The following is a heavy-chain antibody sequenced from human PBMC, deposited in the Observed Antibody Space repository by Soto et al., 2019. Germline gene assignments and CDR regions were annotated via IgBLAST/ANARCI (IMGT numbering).Heavy chain of an antibody. J-gene: IGHJ4*02. CDR1: GGSISSGDYY. CDR3: ARDPPHYDFWSGYSKNSYYFDY. Sequence: QVQLQESGPGLVKPSQTLSLTCTVSGGSISSGDYYWSWIRQPPGKGLEWNGYIYYSGTTYYNPSLKSRVTVSVDTSKNQFSLKLSSVTAADTAVYYCARDPPHYDFWSGYSKNSYYFDYWGQGTLVTVSS. D-gene: IGHD3-3*01. V-gene: IGHV4-30-4*01. CDR2: IYYSGTT.